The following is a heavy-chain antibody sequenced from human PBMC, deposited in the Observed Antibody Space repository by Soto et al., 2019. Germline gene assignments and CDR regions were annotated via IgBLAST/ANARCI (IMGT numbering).Heavy chain of an antibody. D-gene: IGHD2-15*01. CDR1: GGSISSYY. Sequence: QVQLQESGPGLVKPSETLSLTCTVSGGSISSYYWSWIRQPPGKGLEWIGYIYYSGSTNYNPSLKSRVTISVDTSKNQFSLKLSSVTAADTAVYYCARHQGGSDFDYWGQGTLVTVSS. V-gene: IGHV4-59*08. CDR3: ARHQGGSDFDY. J-gene: IGHJ4*02. CDR2: IYYSGST.